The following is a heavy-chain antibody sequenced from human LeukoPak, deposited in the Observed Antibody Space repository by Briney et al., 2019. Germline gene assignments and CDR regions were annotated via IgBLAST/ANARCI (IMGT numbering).Heavy chain of an antibody. CDR2: INPNSGGT. CDR1: GYTFTGYY. D-gene: IGHD3-10*01. V-gene: IGHV1-2*02. Sequence: ASVKVSCKASGYTFTGYYMHWVRQAPGQGLEWMGWINPNSGGTNYAQKFQGRVTMTRDTSISTAYMELSRLRSDATAVYYCARAEGSGSYHVVGLGYWGQGTLVTVSS. CDR3: ARAEGSGSYHVVGLGY. J-gene: IGHJ4*02.